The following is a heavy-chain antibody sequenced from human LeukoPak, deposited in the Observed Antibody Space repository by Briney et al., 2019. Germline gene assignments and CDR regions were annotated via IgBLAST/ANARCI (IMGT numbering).Heavy chain of an antibody. D-gene: IGHD1-26*01. Sequence: GASVKVSCKASGYSFINYDINWVRQGTGQGLEWMGWMNPNNGDTGYAQKFQGRVTMTRDMSTSTDYMELSSLRSEDTAIYYCARDNSVGDNAWWFDPWGQGTLVTVSS. CDR3: ARDNSVGDNAWWFDP. V-gene: IGHV1-8*01. CDR1: GYSFINYD. CDR2: MNPNNGDT. J-gene: IGHJ5*02.